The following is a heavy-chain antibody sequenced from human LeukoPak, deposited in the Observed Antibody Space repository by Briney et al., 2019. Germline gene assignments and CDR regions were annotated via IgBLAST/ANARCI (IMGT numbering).Heavy chain of an antibody. CDR2: ISSSGSTI. Sequence: GGSLRLSCAASGFTFSDYYMSWIRQAPGKGLEWVSYISSSGSTIYYADSVKGRFTISRDNAKNALYLQMNSLRAEDTAVYYCARAYGSGSYKYYYYYMDVWGKGTTVTISS. D-gene: IGHD3-10*01. CDR1: GFTFSDYY. V-gene: IGHV3-11*01. CDR3: ARAYGSGSYKYYYYYMDV. J-gene: IGHJ6*03.